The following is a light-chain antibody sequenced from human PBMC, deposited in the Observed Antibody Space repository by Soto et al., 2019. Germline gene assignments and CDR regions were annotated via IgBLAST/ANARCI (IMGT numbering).Light chain of an antibody. CDR2: MAS. CDR1: QSITSW. J-gene: IGKJ1*01. Sequence: DIQMTQSPSTLSASIGDRVTITCGASQSITSWLAWYQQKPGKAPKLLIYMASKLQSGVPSRFSGSGSGTEFTLTISSLQPDDFATYYCQHYNDYSRIFGQGTKVEIK. V-gene: IGKV1-5*03. CDR3: QHYNDYSRI.